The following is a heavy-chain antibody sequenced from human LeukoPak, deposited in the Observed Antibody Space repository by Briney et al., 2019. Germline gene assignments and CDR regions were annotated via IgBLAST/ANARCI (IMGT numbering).Heavy chain of an antibody. V-gene: IGHV1-46*01. Sequence: ASVTVSCKASGYTFTSYHMHWVRQAPGQGLEIMGLINPSGGSTTYAQKFQGSVTMTRDTSTSTVYMELSSLRSEDTAVYYCAKLAAAGTAHYYFDYWGQGTLVTVSS. CDR1: GYTFTSYH. D-gene: IGHD6-13*01. CDR2: INPSGGST. J-gene: IGHJ4*02. CDR3: AKLAAAGTAHYYFDY.